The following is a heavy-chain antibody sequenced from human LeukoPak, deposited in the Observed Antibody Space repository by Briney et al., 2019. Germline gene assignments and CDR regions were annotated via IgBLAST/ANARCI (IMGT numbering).Heavy chain of an antibody. D-gene: IGHD3-22*01. V-gene: IGHV3-30-3*01. CDR2: ISYDGTNK. J-gene: IGHJ3*02. Sequence: PGGPLRLSCAASGFTFSSYAMHWVRQAPGRGLEWLAVISYDGTNKYYADSVMGRFTITRDNAKNSLYLQMNSLRAEDTAVYYCTRDLAFYYYDSSGYFGAFDIWGQGTTVTVSS. CDR1: GFTFSSYA. CDR3: TRDLAFYYYDSSGYFGAFDI.